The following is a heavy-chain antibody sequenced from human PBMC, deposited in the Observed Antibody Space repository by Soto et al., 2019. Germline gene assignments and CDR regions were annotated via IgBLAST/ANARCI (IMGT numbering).Heavy chain of an antibody. CDR3: AKDQGYYSSGWYYFDY. D-gene: IGHD6-19*01. Sequence: PGGSLRLSCAASGFTFSSYAMSWVRQAPGKGLEWVSAISGSGGSTYYADSVKGRFTISRDNSKNTLYLQMNSLRAEDTAVYYCAKDQGYYSSGWYYFDYWGQGTLVTVSS. CDR2: ISGSGGST. V-gene: IGHV3-23*01. CDR1: GFTFSSYA. J-gene: IGHJ4*02.